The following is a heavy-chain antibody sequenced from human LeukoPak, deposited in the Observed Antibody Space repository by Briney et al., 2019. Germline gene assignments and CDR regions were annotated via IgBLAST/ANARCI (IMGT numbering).Heavy chain of an antibody. Sequence: GGSLRLSCAASGFTFSSYSTNWVRQAPGKGLEWVSSISSSSSSYIYYADSVKGRFTISRDNAKNSLYLQMNSLRAEDTAVYYCARSCSSTSCSDYWGQGTLVTVSS. CDR1: GFTFSSYS. D-gene: IGHD2-2*01. J-gene: IGHJ4*02. V-gene: IGHV3-21*01. CDR3: ARSCSSTSCSDY. CDR2: ISSSSSSYI.